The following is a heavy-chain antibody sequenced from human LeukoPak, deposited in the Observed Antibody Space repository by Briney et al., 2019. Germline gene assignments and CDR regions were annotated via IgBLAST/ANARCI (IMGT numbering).Heavy chain of an antibody. CDR3: ARRRGYSYGVFDY. Sequence: SETLSLTCAVYGGSFSGYYWSWICQPPGKGLEWIGEINHSGSTNYNPSLKSRVTISVDTSKNQFSLKLSSVTAADTAVYYCARRRGYSYGVFDYWGQGTLVTVSS. J-gene: IGHJ4*02. D-gene: IGHD5-18*01. CDR2: INHSGST. V-gene: IGHV4-34*01. CDR1: GGSFSGYY.